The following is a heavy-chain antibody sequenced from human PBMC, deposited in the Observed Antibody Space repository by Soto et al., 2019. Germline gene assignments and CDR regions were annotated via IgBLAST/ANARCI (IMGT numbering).Heavy chain of an antibody. CDR1: GFSLSTSGVG. CDR2: IYWDDDK. D-gene: IGHD1-1*01. CDR3: ARIGDGYNFYWYFDL. V-gene: IGHV2-5*02. Sequence: QITLKESGPTLVKPTQTLTLTCTFSGFSLSTSGVGVGWIRQPPGKALEWLALIYWDDDKRYSPSLKSRLTTTKDTSKNQVVLTMTNMDPVDTATYYCARIGDGYNFYWYFDLWGRGTLVTVSS. J-gene: IGHJ2*01.